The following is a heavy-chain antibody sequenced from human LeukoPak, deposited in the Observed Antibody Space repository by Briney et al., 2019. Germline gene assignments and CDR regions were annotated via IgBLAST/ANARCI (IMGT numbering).Heavy chain of an antibody. CDR3: ARPYGDYGVDAFDI. CDR2: IYYSGST. D-gene: IGHD4-17*01. Sequence: KPSETLSLTCTVSGGSISSSSYYWGWIRQSPGKGLEWIGSIYYSGSTYYNPSLKSRVTISVDTSKNQFSLKLSSVTAADTAVYYCARPYGDYGVDAFDIWGQGTMVTVSS. J-gene: IGHJ3*02. V-gene: IGHV4-39*01. CDR1: GGSISSSSYY.